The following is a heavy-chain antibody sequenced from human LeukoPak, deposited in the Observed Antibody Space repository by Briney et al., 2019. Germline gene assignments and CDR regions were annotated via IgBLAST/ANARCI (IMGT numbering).Heavy chain of an antibody. Sequence: PGGSLRLSCAASGFTFSSYAMSWVRQAPGKGLEWVSAISGSGGSTYYADSVKGRFTISRDNSKNTLYLQMNSLRAEDTAVYYCAKETKPGYDSSGYPEYFQHWGQGTLVTVSS. CDR1: GFTFSSYA. CDR2: ISGSGGST. D-gene: IGHD3-22*01. V-gene: IGHV3-23*01. J-gene: IGHJ1*01. CDR3: AKETKPGYDSSGYPEYFQH.